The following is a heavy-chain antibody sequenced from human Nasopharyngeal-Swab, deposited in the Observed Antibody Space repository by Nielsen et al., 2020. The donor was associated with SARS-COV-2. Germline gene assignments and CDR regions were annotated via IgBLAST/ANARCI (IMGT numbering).Heavy chain of an antibody. V-gene: IGHV1-8*01. J-gene: IGHJ3*02. CDR2: MNPNSGNT. D-gene: IGHD2-2*01. CDR3: ARGFVVVPAARVGDAFDI. CDR1: GYTFTSYD. Sequence: ASVKVSCKASGYTFTSYDINWVRQATGQGLEWMGWMNPNSGNTGYAQKFQGRVTMTRNTSISTAYMELSSLRSEDTAVYYCARGFVVVPAARVGDAFDIWGQGTMVTVSS.